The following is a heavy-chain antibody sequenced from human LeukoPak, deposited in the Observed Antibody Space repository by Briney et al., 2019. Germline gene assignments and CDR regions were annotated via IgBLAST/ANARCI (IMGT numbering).Heavy chain of an antibody. D-gene: IGHD2-21*02. J-gene: IGHJ4*02. CDR2: MRYDGSYK. Sequence: GGSLRLSCAASGFTFSSYGMHWVRQAPGKGLEWVTFMRYDGSYKNYADSVKGRFTISRDNSKNTLYLQMNSLRAEDTAVYYCAKPVVVTAIIGYYFDYWGQGTLVTVSS. CDR1: GFTFSSYG. CDR3: AKPVVVTAIIGYYFDY. V-gene: IGHV3-30*02.